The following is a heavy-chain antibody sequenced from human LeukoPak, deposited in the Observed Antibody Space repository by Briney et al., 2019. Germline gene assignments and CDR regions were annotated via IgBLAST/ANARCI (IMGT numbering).Heavy chain of an antibody. V-gene: IGHV3-74*01. Sequence: GGSLRLSCAASASTLTNYLLHWVRQVPGKSLVWVSRSYSDGSITSYAESVKGRFTISKDNTNNTLYLQMNSLRAEDTAVYYCVRGQYYHLEVWGQGTTVTVSS. J-gene: IGHJ6*02. CDR3: VRGQYYHLEV. D-gene: IGHD3-16*01. CDR1: ASTLTNYL. CDR2: SYSDGSIT.